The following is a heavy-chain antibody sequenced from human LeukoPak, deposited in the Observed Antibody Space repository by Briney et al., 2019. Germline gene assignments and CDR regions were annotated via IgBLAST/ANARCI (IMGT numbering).Heavy chain of an antibody. Sequence: ASVKVSCKASGYTFTGYYMYWVRQAPGRGLEWMGWINPNSGGTNSTQKFQGRVTMTRDTSITTAYMELASLTSDDTAVYYCATGLQYGLWGVPYFYYMHAWGEGTTVTVSS. CDR3: ATGLQYGLWGVPYFYYMHA. D-gene: IGHD3-10*01. V-gene: IGHV1-2*02. CDR2: INPNSGGT. J-gene: IGHJ6*03. CDR1: GYTFTGYY.